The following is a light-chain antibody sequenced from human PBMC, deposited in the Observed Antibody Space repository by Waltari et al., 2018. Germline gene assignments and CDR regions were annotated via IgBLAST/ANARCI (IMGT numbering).Light chain of an antibody. CDR3: QHYLRLPVT. CDR1: QSVTRAF. J-gene: IGKJ1*01. Sequence: EIVLTHSLVPLPLSPGGPAPLSCRTSQSVTRAFAWYQQKPGQAPRLLIYGASNRATGIPDRFSGSGSGTDFSLTISSLEPEDFAVYYCQHYLRLPVTFGQGTKVEVK. V-gene: IGKV3-20*01. CDR2: GAS.